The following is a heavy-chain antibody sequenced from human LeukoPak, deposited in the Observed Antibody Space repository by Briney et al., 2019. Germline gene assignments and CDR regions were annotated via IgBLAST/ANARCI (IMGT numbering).Heavy chain of an antibody. CDR2: IYSGGST. CDR3: ATPSFHLRWRFDY. J-gene: IGHJ4*02. Sequence: GGSLRLSCAASGFTVSSNYMSWVRQAPGKGLEWVSVIYSGGSTYYADSVKGRFTISRDNSKNTLYLQMNSLRAEDTAVYYCATPSFHLRWRFDYWGQGTLVTVSS. D-gene: IGHD4-23*01. CDR1: GFTVSSNY. V-gene: IGHV3-53*01.